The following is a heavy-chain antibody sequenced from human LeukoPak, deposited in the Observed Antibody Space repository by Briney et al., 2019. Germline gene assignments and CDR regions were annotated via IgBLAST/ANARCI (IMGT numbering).Heavy chain of an antibody. J-gene: IGHJ5*02. CDR2: IYSGGST. CDR3: ARGRQTRTFPNWFDP. D-gene: IGHD2-2*01. Sequence: GGSLRLSCAASGFTVSSNYMSWVRQAPGKGLEWVSVIYSGGSTYYADSVKGRFTISRDNAKNSLYLQMNSLRAEDTAVYYCARGRQTRTFPNWFDPWGQGTLVTVSS. CDR1: GFTVSSNY. V-gene: IGHV3-53*01.